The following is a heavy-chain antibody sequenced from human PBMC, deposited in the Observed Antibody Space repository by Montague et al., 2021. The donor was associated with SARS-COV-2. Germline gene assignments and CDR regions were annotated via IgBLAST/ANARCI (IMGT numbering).Heavy chain of an antibody. CDR1: GGSFSTYS. V-gene: IGHV4-34*01. Sequence: SETLSLTCAVHGGSFSTYSWNWIRQPPGKGLEWIGEIHHGGSTNYNPSLKSRVTISADTSKYKFSLKLTSVAAADTAVYYCARLGDGVVPSPILGVGPYYSYYYRDVRGKGTTVTVSS. CDR2: IHHGGST. D-gene: IGHD3-10*01. CDR3: ARLGDGVVPSPILGVGPYYSYYYRDV. J-gene: IGHJ6*03.